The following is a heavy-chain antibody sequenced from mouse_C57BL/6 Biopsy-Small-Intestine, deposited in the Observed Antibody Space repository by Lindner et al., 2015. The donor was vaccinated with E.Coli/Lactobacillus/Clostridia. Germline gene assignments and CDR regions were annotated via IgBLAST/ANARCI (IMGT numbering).Heavy chain of an antibody. CDR2: IYPGDGDT. CDR1: GYAFSSSW. Sequence: VQLQESGPELVKPGASVKISCKASGYAFSSSWMNWVKQRPGKGFEWIGRIYPGDGDTNYNGKFKGKATLTADKSSSTAYMQLSSLTSEDSAVYFCAYYSHWYFDVWGTGTTVTVSS. V-gene: IGHV1-82*01. J-gene: IGHJ1*03. CDR3: AYYSHWYFDV. D-gene: IGHD1-1*01.